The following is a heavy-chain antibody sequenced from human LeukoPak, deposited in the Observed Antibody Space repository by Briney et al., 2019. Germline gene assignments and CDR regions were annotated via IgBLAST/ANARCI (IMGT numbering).Heavy chain of an antibody. CDR3: ARDERWLREIDY. CDR2: ISHDGSAQ. V-gene: IGHV3-30-3*01. CDR1: GFAFNSYA. Sequence: GRSLRLSCAVSGFAFNSYAMHWVRQAPGEGLEWEAFISHDGSAQSYADSVKGRFTISRDNSKNTLYLQMDSLRPEGTAVYYCARDERWLREIDYWGQGTLVAVSS. J-gene: IGHJ4*02. D-gene: IGHD5-24*01.